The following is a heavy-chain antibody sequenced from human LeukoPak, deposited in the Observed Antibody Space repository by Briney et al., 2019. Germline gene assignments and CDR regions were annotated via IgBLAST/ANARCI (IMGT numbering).Heavy chain of an antibody. D-gene: IGHD3-22*01. Sequence: PGGSLRLPCAASGFTFSSYGMSWVRQAPGKGLEWVSAISGSGGSTYYADSVKGRFTISRDNSKNTLYLQMNSLRAEDTAVYYCAKLGGNYYYYDSSGYHYMDVWGKGTTVTISS. CDR1: GFTFSSYG. J-gene: IGHJ6*03. CDR2: ISGSGGST. V-gene: IGHV3-23*01. CDR3: AKLGGNYYYYDSSGYHYMDV.